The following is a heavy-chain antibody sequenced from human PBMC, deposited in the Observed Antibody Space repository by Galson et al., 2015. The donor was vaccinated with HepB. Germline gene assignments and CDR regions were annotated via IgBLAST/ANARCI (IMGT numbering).Heavy chain of an antibody. V-gene: IGHV1-8*01. CDR1: GYTFTSYD. Sequence: SVKVSCKASGYTFTSYDINWVRQATGQGLEWMGWMNPNSGNTGYAQKFQGRVTMTRNTSISTAYMELSSLRSEDTAVYYCARGYSSRTTPRQRYYYYHYMDVWGKGTTVTVSS. CDR2: MNPNSGNT. J-gene: IGHJ6*03. CDR3: ARGYSSRTTPRQRYYYYHYMDV. D-gene: IGHD6-13*01.